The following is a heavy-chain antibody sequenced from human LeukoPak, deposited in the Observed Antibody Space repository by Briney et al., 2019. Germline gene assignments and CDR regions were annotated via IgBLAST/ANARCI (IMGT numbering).Heavy chain of an antibody. CDR2: IYPGDSDT. CDR1: GSTSSNDW. D-gene: IGHD6-13*01. J-gene: IGHJ6*04. CDR3: ASPGYSSSWYPEDYYGMDV. V-gene: IGHV5-51*01. Sequence: GASLHISCKGSGSTSSNDWIGGVRQLPAKGLEWRGIIYPGDSDTRYSPSFQGQVTISADKSISTAYLQWSSLKASDTAMYYCASPGYSSSWYPEDYYGMDVWGGGTTVTVSS.